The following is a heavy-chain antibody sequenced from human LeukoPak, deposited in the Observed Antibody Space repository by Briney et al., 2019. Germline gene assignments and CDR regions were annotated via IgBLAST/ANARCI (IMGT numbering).Heavy chain of an antibody. D-gene: IGHD6-19*01. CDR3: VKGPRPDITVAHTVEN. CDR1: GFIFSNYA. V-gene: IGHV3-23*01. Sequence: PGGSLILPCAASGFIFSNYAMSWVRQVPGRGLEWVSTISSRGDSTYVADSVKGRFTISRDNSKNSLYLQMNTVRAEDTAVYYCVKGPRPDITVAHTVENWGQGTLVTVSS. CDR2: ISSRGDST. J-gene: IGHJ4*02.